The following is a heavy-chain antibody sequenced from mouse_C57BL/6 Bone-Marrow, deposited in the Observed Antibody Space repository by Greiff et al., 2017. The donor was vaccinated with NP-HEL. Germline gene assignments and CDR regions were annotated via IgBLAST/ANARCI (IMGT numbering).Heavy chain of an antibody. V-gene: IGHV2-5*01. J-gene: IGHJ2*01. CDR1: GFSLTSYG. D-gene: IGHD1-1*01. CDR3: AKNYGSSPYYFDD. CDR2: ICRGGST. Sequence: QVQLQQSGPGLVQPSQSLSITCTVSGFSLTSYGVHWVRQSPGKGLEWLGVICRGGSTDYNAAFMSRLSITKDNYKSQVFFKMNSLQADDTAIYYCAKNYGSSPYYFDDWGQGTTLTVSS.